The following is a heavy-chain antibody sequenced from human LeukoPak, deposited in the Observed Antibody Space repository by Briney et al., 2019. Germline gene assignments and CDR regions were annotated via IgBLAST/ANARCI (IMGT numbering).Heavy chain of an antibody. Sequence: SETLSLTCTVSGGSISSSSYYWGWIRQPPGKGLEWIGSIYYSGSTYYNPSLKSRVTISVDTSKNQFSLKLSSVTAADTAVYYCARGLIVVVVAATNWFDPWGKEPWSPSPQ. V-gene: IGHV4-39*07. J-gene: IGHJ5*01. D-gene: IGHD2-15*01. CDR3: ARGLIVVVVAATNWFDP. CDR2: IYYSGST. CDR1: GGSISSSSYY.